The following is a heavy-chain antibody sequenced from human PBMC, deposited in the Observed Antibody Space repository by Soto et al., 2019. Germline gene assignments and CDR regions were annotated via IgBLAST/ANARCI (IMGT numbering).Heavy chain of an antibody. CDR3: ARDAAPIVGATVSGRYYFDY. J-gene: IGHJ4*02. D-gene: IGHD1-26*01. CDR2: INPSCGST. CDR1: GYTFTSYY. Sequence: QVQLVQSGAEVKKPGASVKVSCKASGYTFTSYYMHWVRQAPGQGLEWMGIINPSCGSTSYAQKFQGRVTMTRDTSTSTVYMELSSLRSEDTAVYYGARDAAPIVGATVSGRYYFDYWGQGTLVTVSS. V-gene: IGHV1-46*01.